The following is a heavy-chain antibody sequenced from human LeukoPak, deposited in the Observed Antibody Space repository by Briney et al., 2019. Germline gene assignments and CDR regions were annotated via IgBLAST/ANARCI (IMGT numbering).Heavy chain of an antibody. D-gene: IGHD3-16*02. CDR2: ISGSGGST. CDR3: ARDSGDYVWGSYRLLYFDY. J-gene: IGHJ4*02. CDR1: GYSISSGYY. V-gene: IGHV3-11*04. Sequence: LSLSCTVSGYSISSGYYWGWIRQPPGKGLEWVSAISGSGGSTYYADSVKGRFTISRDNAKNSLYLQMNSLRAEDTAVYYCARDSGDYVWGSYRLLYFDYWGQGTLVTVSS.